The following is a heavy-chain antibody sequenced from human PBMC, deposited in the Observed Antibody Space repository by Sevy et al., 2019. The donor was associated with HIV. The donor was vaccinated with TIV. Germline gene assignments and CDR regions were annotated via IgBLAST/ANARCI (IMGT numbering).Heavy chain of an antibody. CDR3: ATAPGYYDSAPFDY. CDR1: GFTFNNAW. CDR2: VKSKIDGEPT. V-gene: IGHV3-15*01. J-gene: IGHJ4*02. Sequence: GGSLRLSCAVSGFTFNNAWMNWVRLAPGTGLQWVGLVKSKIDGEPTDYAAPVKGRFTISRDDSKNTLFLQMNSLKIEDTAVYYCATAPGYYDSAPFDYWGPGTLVTVSS. D-gene: IGHD3-22*01.